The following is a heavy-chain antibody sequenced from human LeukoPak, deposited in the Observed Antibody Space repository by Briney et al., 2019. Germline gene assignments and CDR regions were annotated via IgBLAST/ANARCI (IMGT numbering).Heavy chain of an antibody. D-gene: IGHD3-22*01. Sequence: PGGSLRLSCAASGFTFNAYHMNWVRQAPGKGLEWLAYISSGSSTIYYADSVKGRFTVSRDNAKETLYLQLDSLRAEDTAVYYCAKDRRGGSSGYESLGLVQHWGQGTLVTVSS. CDR3: AKDRRGGSSGYESLGLVQH. J-gene: IGHJ1*01. V-gene: IGHV3-48*04. CDR1: GFTFNAYH. CDR2: ISSGSSTI.